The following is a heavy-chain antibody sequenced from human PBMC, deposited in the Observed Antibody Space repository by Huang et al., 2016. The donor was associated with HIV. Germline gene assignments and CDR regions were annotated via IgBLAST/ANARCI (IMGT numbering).Heavy chain of an antibody. D-gene: IGHD2-15*01. V-gene: IGHV3-30*04. CDR1: GVPFPSAGFGLMFNNYA. Sequence: QVQLVESGGGEVQPGRALRLSCVASGVPFPSAGFGLMFNNYAMHGVRQFPGKGLEWLACISNDGKNKYYADSVKGRFTISRDNSRNTLYLEMKSLRVEDTAVYYCAKDPTLFERRGYYFDYWGRGTLVTVSS. J-gene: IGHJ4*01. CDR2: ISNDGKNK. CDR3: AKDPTLFERRGYYFDY.